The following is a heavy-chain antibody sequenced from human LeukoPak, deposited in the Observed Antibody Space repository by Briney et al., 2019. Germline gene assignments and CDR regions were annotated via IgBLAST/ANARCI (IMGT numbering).Heavy chain of an antibody. CDR2: IKQDGSEK. J-gene: IGHJ4*02. CDR3: ARDRDSRNYFDY. D-gene: IGHD2-15*01. V-gene: IGHV3-7*01. CDR1: GFAFSSYW. Sequence: GGALRLSCAASGFAFSSYWMSWVRQAPGKGLEWVANIKQDGSEKYYVDSVKGRFTISRDNAKNSLYLQMNSLRAEDTAVYYCARDRDSRNYFDYWGQGTLVTVSS.